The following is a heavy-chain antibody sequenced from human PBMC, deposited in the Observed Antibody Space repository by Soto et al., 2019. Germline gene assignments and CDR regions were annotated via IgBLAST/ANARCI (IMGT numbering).Heavy chain of an antibody. D-gene: IGHD2-15*01. CDR3: ATASTVVTHRGYYYYGMDV. CDR1: GYTLTELS. J-gene: IGHJ6*02. V-gene: IGHV1-24*01. Sequence: GASVKVSCKVSGYTLTELSMHWVRQAPGKGLEWMGGFDPEDGETIYAQKFQGRVTMTEDTSTDTAYMELSSLRSEDTAVYYCATASTVVTHRGYYYYGMDVWGQGTTVTVSS. CDR2: FDPEDGET.